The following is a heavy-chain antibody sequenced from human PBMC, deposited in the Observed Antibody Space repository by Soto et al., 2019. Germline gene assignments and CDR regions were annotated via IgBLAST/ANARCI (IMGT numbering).Heavy chain of an antibody. CDR1: GGTFSSYA. Sequence: QVQLVQSGAEVKKPGSSVKVSCKASGGTFSSYAISWVRQAPGHGLEWMGGIIPIFGTADYAQKFQGRVTITADDFTSTAYMERSSLRSEDTAVYYCARHLGGNHYYYGMDVWGQGTTVTVSS. V-gene: IGHV1-69*12. D-gene: IGHD3-16*01. J-gene: IGHJ6*02. CDR3: ARHLGGNHYYYGMDV. CDR2: IIPIFGTA.